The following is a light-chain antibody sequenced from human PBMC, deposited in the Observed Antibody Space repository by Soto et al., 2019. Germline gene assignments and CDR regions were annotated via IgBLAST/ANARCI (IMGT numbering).Light chain of an antibody. J-gene: IGKJ1*01. CDR2: GAS. CDR1: QSVSSSF. CDR3: QQYVTSLWA. Sequence: EIVLTQSPGTLSLSPGEGATLSCRASQSVSSSFLAWYQQKPGQAPRLLIYGASTRATGIPDRFSGSESGTDFTLTISRLQPEYFAVYYCQQYVTSLWAFGQGTKL. V-gene: IGKV3-20*01.